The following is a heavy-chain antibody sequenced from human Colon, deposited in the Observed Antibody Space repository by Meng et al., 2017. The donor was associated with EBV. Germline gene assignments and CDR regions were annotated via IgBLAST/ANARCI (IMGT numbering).Heavy chain of an antibody. J-gene: IGHJ5*02. V-gene: IGHV4-31*03. Sequence: LGQGQLTLSQTLSPTCTVSGGYICSGGYYWGWIRQHPGKGLEWIGYIHSSGSTYYNPSLRSRLTISVDTSKNQFSLKLSSVTAADTAVYYCARASYGSGSPLGESWFDPWGQGTLVTVSS. CDR1: GGYICSGGYY. CDR3: ARASYGSGSPLGESWFDP. CDR2: IHSSGST. D-gene: IGHD3-10*01.